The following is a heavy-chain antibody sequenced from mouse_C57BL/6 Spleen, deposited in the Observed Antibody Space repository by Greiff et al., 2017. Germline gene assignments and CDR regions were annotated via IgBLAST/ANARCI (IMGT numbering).Heavy chain of an antibody. V-gene: IGHV1-64*01. CDR1: GFTFTSYW. J-gene: IGHJ4*01. D-gene: IGHD4-1*01. CDR3: ARWDPYYAMDY. CDR2: IHPNSGST. Sequence: QVQLQQPGAELVKPGASVKLSCTASGFTFTSYWMHWVKQRPGQGLEWIGMIHPNSGSTNYNEKFKGKATMTVDKSSSTAYMQLRSLTSEDSAVYYRARWDPYYAMDYWGQGTSVTVSS.